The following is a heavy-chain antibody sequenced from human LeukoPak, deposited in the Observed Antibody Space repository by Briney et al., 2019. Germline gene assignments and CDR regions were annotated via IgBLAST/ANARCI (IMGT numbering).Heavy chain of an antibody. J-gene: IGHJ6*02. Sequence: ASVKVSCKASGYTFTSYGISWVRQAPGQGLEWMGWISAYNGNTNYAQKLQGRVTMTTDTSTSTAYMELRSLRSEDTAVYYCATPREPYYYGMDVWGQGTTVTVSS. CDR2: ISAYNGNT. CDR3: ATPREPYYYGMDV. CDR1: GYTFTSYG. V-gene: IGHV1-18*04.